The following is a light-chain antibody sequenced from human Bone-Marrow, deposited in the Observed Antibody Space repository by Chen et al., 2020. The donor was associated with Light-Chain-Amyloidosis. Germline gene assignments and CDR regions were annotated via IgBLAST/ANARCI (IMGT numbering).Light chain of an antibody. CDR1: SGSIATNY. CDR2: EDD. CDR3: QSYQGSSQGV. V-gene: IGLV6-57*01. J-gene: IGLJ3*02. Sequence: NFMLTQPHSVSESPGKTVIISCTRSSGSIATNYVQLYQQRPGSSPTTVIYEDDQRPSGVPVRFSGSIDRSSNSASLTISGLKTEDEADYYCQSYQGSSQGVFGGGTKLTVL.